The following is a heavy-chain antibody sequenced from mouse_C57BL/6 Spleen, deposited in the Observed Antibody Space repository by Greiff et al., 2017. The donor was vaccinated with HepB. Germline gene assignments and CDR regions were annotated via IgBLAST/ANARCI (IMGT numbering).Heavy chain of an antibody. CDR1: GYAFSSYW. Sequence: VQLQESGAELVKPGASVKISCKASGYAFSSYWMNWVKQRPGKGLEWIGQIYPGDGDTNYNGKFKGKSTLTADKSSSTAYMQLSSLTSEDSAVYFFAPITTVLAYYYAMDYWGQGTSVTVSS. CDR2: IYPGDGDT. J-gene: IGHJ4*01. V-gene: IGHV1-80*01. D-gene: IGHD1-1*01. CDR3: APITTVLAYYYAMDY.